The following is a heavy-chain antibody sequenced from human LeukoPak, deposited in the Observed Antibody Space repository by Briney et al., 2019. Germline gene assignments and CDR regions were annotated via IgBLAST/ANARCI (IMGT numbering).Heavy chain of an antibody. J-gene: IGHJ5*02. D-gene: IGHD3-3*01. V-gene: IGHV1-18*01. CDR2: ISAYNGNT. CDR1: GYTFTSYG. CDR3: ARVGIQYYDFWSGSLGWFDP. Sequence: ASVKVSCKASGYTFTSYGISWVRQAPGQGLEWMGWISAYNGNTNYAQKLQGRVTMTTDTSTSTAYMELRSLRSDDTAVYYCARVGIQYYDFWSGSLGWFDPWGQGTLVTVSS.